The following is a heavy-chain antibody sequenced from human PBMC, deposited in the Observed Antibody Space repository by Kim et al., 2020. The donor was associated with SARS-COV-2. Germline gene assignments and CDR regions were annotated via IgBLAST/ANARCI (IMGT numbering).Heavy chain of an antibody. CDR1: GYTFTDYF. CDR3: VRDAVEITAIQDGFDI. D-gene: IGHD2-21*02. J-gene: IGHJ3*02. CDR2: INPKTGDT. V-gene: IGHV1-2*06. Sequence: ASVKVSCKASGYTFTDYFIHWVRQAPGQGLQWMGRINPKTGDTYYPQDFRGRVTMTRGTSISTVYMEVTRLRSDDTAIYYCVRDAVEITAIQDGFDIWGQGTKGTVS.